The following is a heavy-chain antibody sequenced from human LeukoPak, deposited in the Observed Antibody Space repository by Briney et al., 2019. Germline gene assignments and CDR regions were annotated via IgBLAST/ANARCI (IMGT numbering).Heavy chain of an antibody. CDR2: MNLDGSTK. V-gene: IGHV3-7*05. J-gene: IGHJ4*02. D-gene: IGHD5-12*01. CDR3: ARDSGYSAFDY. CDR1: GFAFSSSW. Sequence: PGGSLRLSCVASGFAFSSSWMAWVRQAQGKGLEWVANMNLDGSTKNYVDSVRGRFTISRDNAKNSLYLQMNSLRVDDTAVYYCARDSGYSAFDYWGQGTPVTVSS.